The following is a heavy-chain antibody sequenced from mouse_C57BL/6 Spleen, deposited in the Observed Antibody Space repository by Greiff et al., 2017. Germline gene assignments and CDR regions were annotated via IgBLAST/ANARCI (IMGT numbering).Heavy chain of an antibody. Sequence: EVQVVESGEGLVKPGGSLKLSCAASGFTFSSYAMSWVRQTPEKRLEWVAYISSGGDYIYYADTVKGRFTISRDNARNTLYLQMSSLKSEDTAMYYCTRATKDYYAMDYWGQGTSVTVSS. CDR3: TRATKDYYAMDY. CDR1: GFTFSSYA. J-gene: IGHJ4*01. D-gene: IGHD1-3*01. CDR2: ISSGGDYI. V-gene: IGHV5-9-1*02.